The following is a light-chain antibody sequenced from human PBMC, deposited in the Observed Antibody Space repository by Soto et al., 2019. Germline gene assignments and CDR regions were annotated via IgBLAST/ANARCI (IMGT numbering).Light chain of an antibody. CDR2: DAS. CDR1: QSFSSSY. Sequence: IVLMQSPDTLSLSPGERATLSCRASQSFSSSYLAWYQQKPGQAPRLLIYDASNRATGIPARFSGSGSGTDFTLTISSLEPEDFAVYYCQQRSNWPITFGQGTRLEIK. J-gene: IGKJ5*01. CDR3: QQRSNWPIT. V-gene: IGKV3-11*01.